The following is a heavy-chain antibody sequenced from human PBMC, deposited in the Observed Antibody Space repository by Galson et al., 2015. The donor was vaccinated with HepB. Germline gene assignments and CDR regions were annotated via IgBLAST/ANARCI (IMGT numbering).Heavy chain of an antibody. CDR1: GYTLTELS. V-gene: IGHV1-24*01. Sequence: SVKVSCKVSGYTLTELSMHWVRQAPGKGLEWMGGFDPEGGETIYAQKFQGRVTMTEDTSTDTAYMELSSLRAEDTAVYYCARLYGSGSYFDYWGQGTLVTVSS. J-gene: IGHJ4*02. D-gene: IGHD3-10*01. CDR2: FDPEGGET. CDR3: ARLYGSGSYFDY.